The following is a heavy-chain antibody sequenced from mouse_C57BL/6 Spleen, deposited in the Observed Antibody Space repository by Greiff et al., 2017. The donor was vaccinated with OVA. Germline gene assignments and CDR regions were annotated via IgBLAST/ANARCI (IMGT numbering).Heavy chain of an antibody. Sequence: QVQLQQPGAELVKPGASVKLSCKASGYTFTSYWMQWVKQRPGQGLEWIGEIDPSDSYTNYNQKFKGKATLTVDTSSSTAYMQLSSLTSEDSAVYYCARVHYGSSYWGQGTTLTVSS. D-gene: IGHD1-1*01. V-gene: IGHV1-50*01. CDR2: IDPSDSYT. CDR1: GYTFTSYW. J-gene: IGHJ2*01. CDR3: ARVHYGSSY.